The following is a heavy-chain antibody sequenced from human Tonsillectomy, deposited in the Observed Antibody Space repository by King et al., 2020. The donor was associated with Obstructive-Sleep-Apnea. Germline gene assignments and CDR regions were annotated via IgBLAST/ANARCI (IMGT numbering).Heavy chain of an antibody. CDR1: RYSFTSYW. V-gene: IGHV5-51*01. Sequence: VQLVESGAEVKKPGESLKISCKASRYSFTSYWIGWVRQMPGKGLEWMGIIYPGDSDTRYSPSFQGHVAISVDKSINTAYLHWSSLKASDSAMYYCARHWGPPKQKAGIQGTGYVDYWGQGTLVTVSS. J-gene: IGHJ4*02. CDR3: ARHWGPPKQKAGIQGTGYVDY. CDR2: IYPGDSDT. D-gene: IGHD6-13*01.